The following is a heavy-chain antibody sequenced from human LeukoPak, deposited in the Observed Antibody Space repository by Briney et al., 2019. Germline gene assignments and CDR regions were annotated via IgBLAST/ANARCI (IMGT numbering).Heavy chain of an antibody. CDR3: AREYCSSTSCFRYFDY. J-gene: IGHJ4*02. V-gene: IGHV1-2*02. Sequence: GASVRVSSKASGYTFTGYYMHWVRQAPGQGLEWMGWINPNSGGTNYAQKFQGRVTMTRDTSISTAYMELSRLRSDDTAVYYCAREYCSSTSCFRYFDYWGQGTLVTVSS. CDR2: INPNSGGT. D-gene: IGHD2-2*01. CDR1: GYTFTGYY.